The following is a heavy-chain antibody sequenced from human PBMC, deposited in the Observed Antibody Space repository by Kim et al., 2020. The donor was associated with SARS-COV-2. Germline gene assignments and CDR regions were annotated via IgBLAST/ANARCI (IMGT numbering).Heavy chain of an antibody. J-gene: IGHJ4*02. CDR3: ARSYDILTGYFDY. V-gene: IGHV3-20*01. Sequence: SAVHVKGRFTISRDNAKDSLYVKMNSMRAEATALYHCARSYDILTGYFDYWGQGTLVTVSS. D-gene: IGHD3-9*01.